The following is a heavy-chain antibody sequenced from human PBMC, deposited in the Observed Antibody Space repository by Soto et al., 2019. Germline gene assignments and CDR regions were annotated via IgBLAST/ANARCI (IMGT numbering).Heavy chain of an antibody. CDR2: IYYSGST. CDR3: ARLPRWGGFDP. Sequence: QLQESGPGLVKPSETLSLTCTVSGDSFSNSYWSWIRQPPGKGLEWLGYIYYSGSTNYNPSLKSRVAISVDTSKIQFSLKLWSVTAADTATYYCARLPRWGGFDPWGQGTLVTVSS. CDR1: GDSFSNSY. J-gene: IGHJ5*02. V-gene: IGHV4-59*08. D-gene: IGHD3-16*01.